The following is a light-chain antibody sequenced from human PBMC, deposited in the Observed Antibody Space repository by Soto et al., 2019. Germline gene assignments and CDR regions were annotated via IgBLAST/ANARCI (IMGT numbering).Light chain of an antibody. Sequence: EIVLTQSPGTLSLSPGERATLSCRASQSVSSSFLGWYQQKPGQAPRFLLYGASSRASGIPDRFSGSGSGTDFTLTISRLEPEDFAVYYCQQYGISPYTFGQGTKLEIK. J-gene: IGKJ2*01. CDR1: QSVSSSF. V-gene: IGKV3-20*01. CDR2: GAS. CDR3: QQYGISPYT.